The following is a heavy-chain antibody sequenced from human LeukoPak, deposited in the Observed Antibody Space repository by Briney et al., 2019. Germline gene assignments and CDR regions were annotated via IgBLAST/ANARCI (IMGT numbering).Heavy chain of an antibody. Sequence: GGSQRLSCAASGFTFSSYGMHGVRQAPGKGLEWVAVISYDGSNKYYADSVKGRFTISRDNSKNTLYLQMNSLRAEDTAVYYCARDWADTAMVSSMDVWGKGTTVTISS. CDR1: GFTFSSYG. J-gene: IGHJ6*03. D-gene: IGHD5-18*01. V-gene: IGHV3-30*03. CDR3: ARDWADTAMVSSMDV. CDR2: ISYDGSNK.